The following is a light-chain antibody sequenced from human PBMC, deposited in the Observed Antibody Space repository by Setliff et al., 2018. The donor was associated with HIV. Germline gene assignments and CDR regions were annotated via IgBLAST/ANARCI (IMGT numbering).Light chain of an antibody. Sequence: QSVLTQPPSASGTPGQRVTISCSGSSSNIASNYVYWYQQLPGTAPKLLIYRNNQRPSGVPDRFSGSKSGTSASLAISGLRSGDEADYYCAVWDDSLGAYVFGSGTRAPS. J-gene: IGLJ1*01. CDR2: RNN. V-gene: IGLV1-47*01. CDR3: AVWDDSLGAYV. CDR1: SSNIASNY.